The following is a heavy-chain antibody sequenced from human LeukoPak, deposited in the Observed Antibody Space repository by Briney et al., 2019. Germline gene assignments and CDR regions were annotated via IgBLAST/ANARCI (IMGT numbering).Heavy chain of an antibody. CDR3: ASSMVRDTPGYYYYYYMDV. CDR2: IIPIFGTA. Sequence: GASVKVSCKASGGTFSSYAISWVRRAPGQGLEWMGGIIPIFGTANYAQKFQGRVTITADKSTSTAYMELSSLRSEDTAVYYCASSMVRDTPGYYYYYYMDVWGKGTTVTVSS. CDR1: GGTFSSYA. J-gene: IGHJ6*03. D-gene: IGHD3-10*01. V-gene: IGHV1-69*06.